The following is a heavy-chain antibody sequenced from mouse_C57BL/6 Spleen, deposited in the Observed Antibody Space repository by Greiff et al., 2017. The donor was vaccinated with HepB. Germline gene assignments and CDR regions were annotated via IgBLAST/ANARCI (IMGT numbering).Heavy chain of an antibody. CDR2: INPSSGYT. V-gene: IGHV1-4*01. CDR3: ASDYYGSRTGAMDY. J-gene: IGHJ4*01. Sequence: QVQLKESGAELARPGASVKMSCKASGYTFTSYTMHWVKQRPGQGLEWIGYINPSSGYTKYNQKFKDKATLTADKSSSTAYMQLSSLTSEDSAVYYCASDYYGSRTGAMDYWGQGTSVTVSS. D-gene: IGHD1-1*01. CDR1: GYTFTSYT.